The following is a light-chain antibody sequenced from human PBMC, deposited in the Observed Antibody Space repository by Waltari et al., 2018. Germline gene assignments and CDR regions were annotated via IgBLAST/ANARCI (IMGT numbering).Light chain of an antibody. CDR3: QSYDTSLSVV. CDR2: GTS. CDR1: GSNLVVGYD. V-gene: IGLV1-40*01. J-gene: IGLJ2*01. Sequence: QSVPTHPPPVSRPPAPRVTISSTGPGSNLVVGYDVHWYQQLPGQAPNLLIYGTSTRPLGVPDRYCGSQSGTAASLAITGLQAEDEADYYCQSYDTSLSVVFGGGTKLTVL.